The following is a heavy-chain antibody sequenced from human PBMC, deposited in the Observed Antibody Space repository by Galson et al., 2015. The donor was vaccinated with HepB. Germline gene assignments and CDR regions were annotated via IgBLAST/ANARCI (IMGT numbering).Heavy chain of an antibody. CDR1: GFTFSNYN. V-gene: IGHV3-21*01. Sequence: SLRLSCAASGFTFSNYNMNWVRQAPGKGLEWVSSISSSSSYIYYADSVKGRFTISRDNAKNSLYLQMNSLRVEDTAVYYCARDRAPYDYYYYGMDVWGQRDTVTVSS. CDR2: ISSSSSYI. D-gene: IGHD2-2*01. CDR3: ARDRAPYDYYYYGMDV. J-gene: IGHJ6*02.